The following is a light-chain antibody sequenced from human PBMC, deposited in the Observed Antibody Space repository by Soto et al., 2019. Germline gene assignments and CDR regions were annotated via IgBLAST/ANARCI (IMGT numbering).Light chain of an antibody. J-gene: IGKJ5*01. CDR3: QQSYSTPQT. Sequence: DIQMTQSPYSLSASVGDRVTITCRASQSISSYLNWYQQKPGKAPKLLIYAASSLQSGVPARFSGSGSGTDVTLTISSLQPEDFATYYCQQSYSTPQTFGQGTRLEIK. CDR1: QSISSY. CDR2: AAS. V-gene: IGKV1-39*01.